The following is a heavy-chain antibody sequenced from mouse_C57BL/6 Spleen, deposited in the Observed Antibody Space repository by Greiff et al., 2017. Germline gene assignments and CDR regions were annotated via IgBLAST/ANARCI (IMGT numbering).Heavy chain of an antibody. J-gene: IGHJ2*01. V-gene: IGHV5-6*01. CDR1: GFTFSSYG. Sequence: EVKVVESGGDLVKPGGSLKLSCAASGFTFSSYGMSWVRQTPDKRLEWVATISSGGSYTYYPDSVKGRFTISRDNAKNTLYLQMSSLKSEDTAMYYCARSLDYWGQGTTLTVSS. CDR3: ARSLDY. CDR2: ISSGGSYT.